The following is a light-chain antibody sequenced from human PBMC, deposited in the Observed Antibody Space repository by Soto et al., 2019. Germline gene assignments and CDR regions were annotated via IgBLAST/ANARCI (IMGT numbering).Light chain of an antibody. V-gene: IGKV3-20*01. J-gene: IGKJ4*01. CDR3: HHCQPYGDSHPLT. CDR2: GAS. CDR1: QSVSSSY. Sequence: DIVLTQSPGPLSLSPGERATLSCRSSQSVSSSYLAWYQQKPDQAPRLLIYGASSRATGIPDRVSGSGSGTGFALTISRLEPEDFAVYYGHHCQPYGDSHPLTFGGGTKVDIK.